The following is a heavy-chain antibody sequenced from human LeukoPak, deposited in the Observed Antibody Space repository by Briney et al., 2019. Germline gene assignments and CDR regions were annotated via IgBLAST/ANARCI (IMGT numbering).Heavy chain of an antibody. CDR3: ARQYYYGSGSPPVR. CDR1: GYIFTHYW. J-gene: IGHJ4*02. CDR2: IFPADSDT. V-gene: IGHV5-51*01. D-gene: IGHD3-10*01. Sequence: GESLKISCQASGYIFTHYWIGWARHTPGKGLEWMGAIFPADSDTRYSPSFLGQVTISADKSISTAYLQWSFLKASDTAMYYCARQYYYGSGSPPVRWAQGTLVTVSS.